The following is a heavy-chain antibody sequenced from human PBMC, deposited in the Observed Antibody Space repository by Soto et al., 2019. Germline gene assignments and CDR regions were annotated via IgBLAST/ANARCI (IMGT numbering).Heavy chain of an antibody. V-gene: IGHV4-39*01. D-gene: IGHD5-12*01. CDR3: GRHPSGFWFDS. CDR2: IYYSGST. Sequence: QLQLQESGPGLVKPSETLSLTCTVSGGSISSSSYFWGWIRQPPGKGLEWIGSIYYSGSTNYNPYLKQRVTITVDTSKTRTALKVMCVTAADTAVDYYGRHPSGFWFDSWGQGTLVTVSS. J-gene: IGHJ5*01. CDR1: GGSISSSSYF.